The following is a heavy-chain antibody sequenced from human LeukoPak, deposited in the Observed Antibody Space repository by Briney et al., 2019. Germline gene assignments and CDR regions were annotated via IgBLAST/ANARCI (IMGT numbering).Heavy chain of an antibody. CDR3: ARDNKGIAVAAAFDI. V-gene: IGHV6-1*01. CDR2: TYYRSKWSN. D-gene: IGHD6-19*01. J-gene: IGHJ3*02. Sequence: SQTLSLTCGISGDSVSSNSATWNWIRQSPSRGFEWLGRTYYRSKWSNDYAESVKGRITINPDTSKNQFSLQLSSVTPEDTAIYYCARDNKGIAVAAAFDIWGQGTMVTVS. CDR1: GDSVSSNSAT.